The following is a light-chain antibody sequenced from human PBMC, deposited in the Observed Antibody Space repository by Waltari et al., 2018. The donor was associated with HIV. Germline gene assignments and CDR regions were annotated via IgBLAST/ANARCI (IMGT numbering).Light chain of an antibody. J-gene: IGLJ2*01. CDR3: CSYVGVVNSFVL. V-gene: IGLV2-23*02. CDR1: SSNL. Sequence: QSALTQPASVSGSPGQSNTISCTGTSSNLVSSSQQPPGKAPKLIIYEVSKRPSGVSDRFSASKSGKPASLTIAGLQAEDEADYHCCSYVGVVNSFVLFGGGTTLTVL. CDR2: EVS.